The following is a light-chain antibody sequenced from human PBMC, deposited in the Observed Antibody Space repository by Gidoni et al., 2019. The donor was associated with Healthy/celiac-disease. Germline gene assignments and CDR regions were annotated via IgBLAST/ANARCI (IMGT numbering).Light chain of an antibody. J-gene: IGLJ1*01. CDR3: QSYDSSLSAYV. V-gene: IGLV1-40*01. Sequence: QSVLTQPPSVSGAPGQRVTISCTASSSNIGAGYDVPWYQPLPGPAPKLLIYGHRNRPSGVPDRFSGSKSGTSASLAITGRQAEDEADYYCQSYDSSLSAYVFGTGTKVTVL. CDR2: GHR. CDR1: SSNIGAGYD.